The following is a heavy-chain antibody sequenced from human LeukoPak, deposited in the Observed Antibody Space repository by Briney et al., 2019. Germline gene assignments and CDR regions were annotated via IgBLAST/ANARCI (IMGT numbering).Heavy chain of an antibody. V-gene: IGHV3-30*02. J-gene: IGHJ4*02. CDR2: VRYDGTNN. Sequence: GGSLRLSCAASGFTFSFNNYGMHWVRQAPGKGLEWVAFVRYDGTNNYYADSVNGRFIVSRDNSKNTVYLQMSSLRTEDTAVYYCAKDYGYSYGYFDHWGQGTLVTVSS. CDR1: GFTFSFNNYG. CDR3: AKDYGYSYGYFDH. D-gene: IGHD1-26*01.